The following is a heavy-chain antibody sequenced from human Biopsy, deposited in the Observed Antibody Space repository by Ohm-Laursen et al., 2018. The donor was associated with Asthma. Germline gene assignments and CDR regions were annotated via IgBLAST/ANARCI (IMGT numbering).Heavy chain of an antibody. Sequence: ASVTVACKTSGYTFNSAGITWVRQAPGQGLEWMGWISVYNGNTKVAQKLQDRVTMITDTSTSTAYMELRSLRSDDTAVYFCARAVDYSHYYGIDVWGQGTTVTVS. CDR1: GYTFNSAG. CDR3: ARAVDYSHYYGIDV. CDR2: ISVYNGNT. D-gene: IGHD3-10*01. J-gene: IGHJ6*02. V-gene: IGHV1-18*01.